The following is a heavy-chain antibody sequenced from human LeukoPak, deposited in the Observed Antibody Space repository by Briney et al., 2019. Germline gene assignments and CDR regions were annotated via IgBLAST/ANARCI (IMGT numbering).Heavy chain of an antibody. D-gene: IGHD3-3*01. CDR3: ASERTYYDFWSGYRSLFDY. CDR2: ISYDGSNK. V-gene: IGHV3-30*04. J-gene: IGHJ4*02. Sequence: PGRSLRLSCAASGFTFSSYAMHWVRQAPGKGLDWVAVISYDGSNKYYADSVKGRFTISRDNSKNTLYLQMNSLRAEDTAVYYCASERTYYDFWSGYRSLFDYWGQGTLVTVSS. CDR1: GFTFSSYA.